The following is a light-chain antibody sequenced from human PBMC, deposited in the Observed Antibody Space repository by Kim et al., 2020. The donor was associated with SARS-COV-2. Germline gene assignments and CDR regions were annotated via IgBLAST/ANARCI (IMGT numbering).Light chain of an antibody. CDR1: QNININ. CDR3: QQYYNWYS. V-gene: IGKV3-15*01. J-gene: IGKJ2*01. Sequence: LSVSPGERATLSCRASQNININLAWYQQKPGQPPRLLISGASTRATGIPARFSGSGSGTEFSLTISSLQSEDFAVYYCQQYYNWYSFGQGTKLE. CDR2: GAS.